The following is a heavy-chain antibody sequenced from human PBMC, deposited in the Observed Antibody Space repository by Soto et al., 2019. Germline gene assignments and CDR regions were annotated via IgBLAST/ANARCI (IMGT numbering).Heavy chain of an antibody. CDR3: ARDTGSGLRVEPGIFEY. CDR2: INADNGGS. CDR1: GYAFTSYT. J-gene: IGHJ4*02. Sequence: QVQLVQSGAEVKKPGASVKVSCNPSGYAFTSYTMHWVRQAPGQGLEWMGWINADNGGSKYSQKLQGRVTITRDTSASIAYMELSSLRSEDTAVYYCARDTGSGLRVEPGIFEYWGQGTLVTVSS. V-gene: IGHV1-3*01. D-gene: IGHD1-26*01.